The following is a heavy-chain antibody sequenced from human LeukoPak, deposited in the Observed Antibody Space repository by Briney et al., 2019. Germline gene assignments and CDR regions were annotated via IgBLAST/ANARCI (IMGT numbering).Heavy chain of an antibody. CDR2: ISYDDTNK. CDR3: AREADVDIVVRSPFDI. J-gene: IGHJ3*02. D-gene: IGHD5-12*01. CDR1: GFTFNGHW. V-gene: IGHV3-30*03. Sequence: GGSLRLSCEASGFTFNGHWMHWVRQAPGKGLEWVAVISYDDTNKYYVDSVKGRFTISRDNSKNTLYLQMNSLRAEDTAVYYCAREADVDIVVRSPFDIWGQGTMVTVSS.